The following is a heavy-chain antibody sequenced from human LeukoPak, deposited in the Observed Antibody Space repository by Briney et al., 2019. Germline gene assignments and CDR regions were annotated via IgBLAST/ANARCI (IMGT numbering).Heavy chain of an antibody. J-gene: IGHJ4*02. Sequence: GGSLRLSCAASGFTFSSYEMNWVRQAPGKGLEWVSYISSSGSTIYYADSVKGRFTISRDNSKNTLYLQMNSLRAEDTAVYYCAKDSYYYDSSGYYYVRYFDYWGQGTLVTVSS. CDR3: AKDSYYYDSSGYYYVRYFDY. V-gene: IGHV3-48*03. CDR1: GFTFSSYE. D-gene: IGHD3-22*01. CDR2: ISSSGSTI.